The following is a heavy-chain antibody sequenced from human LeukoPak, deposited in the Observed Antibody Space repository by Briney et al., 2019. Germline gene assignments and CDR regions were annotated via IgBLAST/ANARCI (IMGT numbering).Heavy chain of an antibody. CDR3: AKAYYYGSGSYYPHDY. J-gene: IGHJ4*02. Sequence: PGRSLRLSCAASGFTFDDYAMHWVRQAPGKGLEWVSGISWNSGSIGYADSVKGRFTISRDNAKNSLYLQMNSLRAEDTALYYCAKAYYYGSGSYYPHDYWGRGTLVTVSS. D-gene: IGHD3-10*01. CDR2: ISWNSGSI. V-gene: IGHV3-9*01. CDR1: GFTFDDYA.